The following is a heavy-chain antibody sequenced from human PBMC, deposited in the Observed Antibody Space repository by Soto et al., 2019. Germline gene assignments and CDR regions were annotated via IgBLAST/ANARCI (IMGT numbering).Heavy chain of an antibody. J-gene: IGHJ2*01. CDR2: IGTAGDP. CDR3: ARDRRGSRYFDL. Sequence: GGSLRLSCAASGFTFSSYDMHWVRQATGKGLEWVSAIGTAGDPYYPGSVKGRFTIFRENAKNTLYLQMISLRAGDAAVYYCARDRRGSRYFDLWGRGTLVTVSS. V-gene: IGHV3-13*05. CDR1: GFTFSSYD.